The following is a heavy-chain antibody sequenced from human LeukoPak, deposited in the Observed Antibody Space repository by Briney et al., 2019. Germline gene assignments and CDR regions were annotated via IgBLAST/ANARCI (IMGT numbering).Heavy chain of an antibody. CDR2: ISSSSSYI. J-gene: IGHJ4*02. CDR3: ARRLDWNDNEDY. CDR1: GFTFSSYS. V-gene: IGHV3-21*01. D-gene: IGHD1-1*01. Sequence: GGPLRLSCAASGFTFSSYSMNWVRQAPGKGLEWVSSISSSSSYIYYADSVRGRFTISRDNAKNSLYLQMSSLRAEDTAVYYCARRLDWNDNEDYWGQGTLVTVSS.